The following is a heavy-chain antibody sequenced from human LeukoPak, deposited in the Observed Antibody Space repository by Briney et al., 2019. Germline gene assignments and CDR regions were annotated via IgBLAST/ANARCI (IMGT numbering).Heavy chain of an antibody. D-gene: IGHD5-24*01. CDR1: EFTFSTYP. Sequence: GGSLRLSCATSEFTFSTYPMSWVRQAPGKGPDWVSAISGSGGATFYADSVKGRFTISRDNSKNTLYLQMNSLRAEDTAVYYCATRGRDGYNANYYGMDVWGQGTTVTVPS. V-gene: IGHV3-23*01. J-gene: IGHJ6*02. CDR3: ATRGRDGYNANYYGMDV. CDR2: ISGSGGAT.